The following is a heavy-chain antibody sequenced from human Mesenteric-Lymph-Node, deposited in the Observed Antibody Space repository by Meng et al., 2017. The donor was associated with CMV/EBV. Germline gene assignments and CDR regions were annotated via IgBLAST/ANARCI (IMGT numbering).Heavy chain of an antibody. CDR2: IWYDGSNK. CDR3: TRHEEGGSY. Sequence: GGSLRLSCAASGFTFSSYGMHWVRQAPGKGLEWVAVIWYDGSNKYYADSVKGRFTISRDNAKNSLYLQMSSLRAEDTAVYYCTRHEEGGSYWGQGTLVTVSS. V-gene: IGHV3-33*01. J-gene: IGHJ4*02. CDR1: GFTFSSYG. D-gene: IGHD3-16*01.